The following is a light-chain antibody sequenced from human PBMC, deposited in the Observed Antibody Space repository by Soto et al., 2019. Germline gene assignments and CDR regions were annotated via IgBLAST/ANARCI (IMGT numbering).Light chain of an antibody. J-gene: IGKJ4*01. V-gene: IGKV1-39*01. CDR2: AAS. CDR3: QQSYSTPLT. CDR1: QSISSY. Sequence: DIQMTQSPSPLSASVGDRVTITCRASQSISSYLNWYQQKPGKAPKLLIYAASSLQSGVPSRFSGSGSGTDFTLTISSLQPEDFATYYCQQSYSTPLTFGGGTKVDIK.